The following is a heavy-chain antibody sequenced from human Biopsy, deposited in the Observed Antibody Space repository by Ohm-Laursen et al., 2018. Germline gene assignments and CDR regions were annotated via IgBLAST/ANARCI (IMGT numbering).Heavy chain of an antibody. V-gene: IGHV3-72*01. Sequence: GSLRLSCAASGFYFSNYAMSWVRQAPGKGLEWVGRIRDKANSYTTDYAASVKGRFTISRDDSKNSLYLQMNSLKTEDTALYYCARAGRYCSGGGCYSWFDSWGQGTLVTASS. D-gene: IGHD2-15*01. J-gene: IGHJ5*01. CDR3: ARAGRYCSGGGCYSWFDS. CDR2: IRDKANSYTT. CDR1: GFYFSNYA.